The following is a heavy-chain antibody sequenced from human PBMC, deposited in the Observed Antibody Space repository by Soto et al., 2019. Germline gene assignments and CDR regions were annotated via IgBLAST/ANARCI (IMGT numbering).Heavy chain of an antibody. V-gene: IGHV3-53*01. CDR3: AKDSGLPDFGIVMHAFDV. CDR2: IYNGGGT. CDR1: GFTVSSNY. Sequence: GGSLRLSCAASGFTVSSNYMSWVRQAPGKGLEWVSVIYNGGGTYYADSVRGRFTVSRDNSKNTLYLQMNSLRAEDTALYYCAKDSGLPDFGIVMHAFDVWGQGTMVTVSS. J-gene: IGHJ3*01. D-gene: IGHD3-3*01.